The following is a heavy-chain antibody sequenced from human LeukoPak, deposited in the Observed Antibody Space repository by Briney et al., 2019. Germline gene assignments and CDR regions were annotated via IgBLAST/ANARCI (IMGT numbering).Heavy chain of an antibody. CDR2: IYYSGST. V-gene: IGHV4-59*01. Sequence: PSETLSLTCTVSGGSISSYYWSWIRQPPGKGLEWIGYIYYSGSTNYNPSLKSRVTISVDTSKNQFSLKLSSVTAADTAVYYCARDPYSSSWHYYYYGMDVWGQGTTVTVSS. CDR1: GGSISSYY. CDR3: ARDPYSSSWHYYYYGMDV. D-gene: IGHD6-13*01. J-gene: IGHJ6*02.